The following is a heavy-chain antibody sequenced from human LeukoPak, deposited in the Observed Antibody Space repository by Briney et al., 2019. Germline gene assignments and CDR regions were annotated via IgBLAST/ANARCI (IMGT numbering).Heavy chain of an antibody. CDR3: ASAKITFGGAKYFQH. CDR1: GYTFTSYD. D-gene: IGHD3-16*01. V-gene: IGHV1-8*02. Sequence: GASVKVSCKASGYTFTSYDINWVRQATGQGLEWMGWMNPNSGNTGYAQKFQGRVTMTRNTSISTAYMELSSLRSEDTAVYYCASAKITFGGAKYFQHWGQGTLVTVSS. J-gene: IGHJ1*01. CDR2: MNPNSGNT.